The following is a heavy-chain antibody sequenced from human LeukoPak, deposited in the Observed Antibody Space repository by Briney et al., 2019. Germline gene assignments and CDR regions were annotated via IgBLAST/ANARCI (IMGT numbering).Heavy chain of an antibody. CDR3: ARGLGYYDSSGYYYVLDY. D-gene: IGHD3-22*01. CDR1: GGTFSSYA. CDR2: MNPNSGNT. V-gene: IGHV1-8*02. Sequence: ASVKVSCKASGGTFSSYAISWVRQAPGQGLEWMGWMNPNSGNTGYAQKFQGRVTMTRNTSISTAYMELSSLRSEDTAVYYCARGLGYYDSSGYYYVLDYWGQGTLVTVSS. J-gene: IGHJ4*02.